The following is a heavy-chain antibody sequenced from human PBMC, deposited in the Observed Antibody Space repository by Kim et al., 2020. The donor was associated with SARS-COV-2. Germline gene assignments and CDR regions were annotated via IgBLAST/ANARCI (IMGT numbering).Heavy chain of an antibody. D-gene: IGHD3-22*01. Sequence: GGSLRLSCAASGFTFSSYGMHWVRQAPGKGLEWVAVIWYDGSNKYYADSVKGRFTISRDNSKNTLYLQMNSLRAEDTAVYYCASQRSAYYDSSGPIDYWGQGTLVTVSS. CDR1: GFTFSSYG. J-gene: IGHJ4*02. CDR3: ASQRSAYYDSSGPIDY. CDR2: IWYDGSNK. V-gene: IGHV3-33*01.